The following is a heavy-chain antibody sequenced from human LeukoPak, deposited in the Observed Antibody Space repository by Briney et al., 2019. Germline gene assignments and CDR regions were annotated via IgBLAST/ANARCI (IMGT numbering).Heavy chain of an antibody. J-gene: IGHJ4*02. Sequence: PSETLSLTCSVSGGSIRSYYWSWIRQSPGRGLEWIGYISDSGNTNYNPSLRGRVTISVDTSKNRFSLKLTSVTAADTAVYYCARALNGYDFIWSYWGQGILVTVSS. D-gene: IGHD5-12*01. CDR2: ISDSGNT. CDR1: GGSIRSYY. V-gene: IGHV4-59*01. CDR3: ARALNGYDFIWSY.